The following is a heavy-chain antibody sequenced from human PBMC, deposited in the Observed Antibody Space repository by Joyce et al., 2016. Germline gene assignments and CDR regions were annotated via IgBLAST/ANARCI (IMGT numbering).Heavy chain of an antibody. CDR2: VIPMSGTR. CDR1: GGTFNTYA. D-gene: IGHD6-13*01. V-gene: IGHV1-69*06. Sequence: QVQLVQSGAEVKKTGSSVKVSCKASGGTFNTYAINWVRQAPGQGLGWMGAVIPMSGTRNYAQKFQGRVTMIADISTTTASMELSSLTSEDTAMYFCARPNSSNWDHLDFWGQGTLVTVSS. J-gene: IGHJ4*02. CDR3: ARPNSSNWDHLDF.